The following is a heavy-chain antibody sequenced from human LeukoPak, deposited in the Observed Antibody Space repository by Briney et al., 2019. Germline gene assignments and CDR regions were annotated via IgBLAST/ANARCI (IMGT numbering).Heavy chain of an antibody. Sequence: PGGSLRLSCAASGFTFTSYAMSWVRQAPGKGLEWVSTISDSGGNTYYADSVKGRFTISRDNSKNTLYLQMNSLRAEDTAVYYCAKGTPYYYDSSDYYYYYMDVWGKGTTVSVSS. J-gene: IGHJ6*03. CDR3: AKGTPYYYDSSDYYYYYMDV. V-gene: IGHV3-23*01. CDR2: ISDSGGNT. D-gene: IGHD3-22*01. CDR1: GFTFTSYA.